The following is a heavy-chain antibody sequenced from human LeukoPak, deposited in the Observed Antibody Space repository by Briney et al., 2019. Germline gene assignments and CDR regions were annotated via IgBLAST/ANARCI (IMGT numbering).Heavy chain of an antibody. D-gene: IGHD6-13*01. CDR2: INHSGST. V-gene: IGHV4-34*01. CDR3: ARGVGSSWYNP. CDR1: GGSFSGYY. Sequence: SETLSLTCAVYGGSFSGYYWSWIRQPPGKGLEWIGEINHSGSTNYNPSLKSRVTISVDTSKNQFSLKLSSVTAADTAVYYCARGVGSSWYNPWGQGTLVIVSS. J-gene: IGHJ5*02.